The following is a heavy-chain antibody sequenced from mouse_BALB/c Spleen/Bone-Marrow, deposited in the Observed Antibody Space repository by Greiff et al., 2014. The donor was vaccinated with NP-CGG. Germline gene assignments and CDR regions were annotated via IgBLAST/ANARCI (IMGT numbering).Heavy chain of an antibody. J-gene: IGHJ2*01. Sequence: QVQLQQSGSVPVRPGASVKLSRKASGYTFTSSWMHWAKQRPGQGLEWIGEIHPNSGNTNYNEKFKGKATLTVDTPSSTAYVDLSSLTSEDSAVYYCARHHRYAYYFDYWGQGTTLTVSS. V-gene: IGHV1S130*01. CDR2: IHPNSGNT. CDR1: GYTFTSSW. CDR3: ARHHRYAYYFDY. D-gene: IGHD2-14*01.